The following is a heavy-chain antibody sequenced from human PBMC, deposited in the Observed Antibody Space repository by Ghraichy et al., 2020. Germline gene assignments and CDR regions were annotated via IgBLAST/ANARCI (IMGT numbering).Heavy chain of an antibody. V-gene: IGHV3-11*01. CDR1: GFTFSDYY. CDR2: ISSSGRSI. J-gene: IGHJ4*02. Sequence: GSLRLSCAASGFTFSDYYMSWIRQAPGKGLEWISYISSSGRSIKSADSMKGRFTISRDNARNSLFLQVNSLRAEDTAVYYCARGGRIMITFGGIWGQGTLVTVSS. CDR3: ARGGRIMITFGGI. D-gene: IGHD3-16*01.